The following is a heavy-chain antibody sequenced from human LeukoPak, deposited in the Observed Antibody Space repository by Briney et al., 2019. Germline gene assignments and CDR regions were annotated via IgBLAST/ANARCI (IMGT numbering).Heavy chain of an antibody. J-gene: IGHJ4*02. CDR2: IKSKRDGGTI. CDR3: TTVGSAWNFDY. CDR1: GFTYSNAW. Sequence: GGSLRLXCAASGFTYSNAWMTWVRRAPGKGLESVGRIKSKRDGGTIDYAAPVKGRFTISRDDSKDTLYLQMNNLKIEDAAVYYCTTVGSAWNFDYWGQGTLVTVSS. V-gene: IGHV3-15*01. D-gene: IGHD6-25*01.